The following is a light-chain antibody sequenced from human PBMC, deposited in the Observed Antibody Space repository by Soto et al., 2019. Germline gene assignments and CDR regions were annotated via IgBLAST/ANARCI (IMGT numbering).Light chain of an antibody. CDR3: QEYGSSGT. Sequence: DIVMTQSPDSLAVSLGERATINCKFSQSVLYSSNNKNYLAWYQQKPGQPPKLLIYWASTRESGVPDQFSCSGSGTDFTLTISSLKAEDFEVYYCQEYGSSGTLSKGTKLDIK. V-gene: IGKV4-1*01. CDR2: WAS. CDR1: QSVLYSSNNKNY. J-gene: IGKJ1*01.